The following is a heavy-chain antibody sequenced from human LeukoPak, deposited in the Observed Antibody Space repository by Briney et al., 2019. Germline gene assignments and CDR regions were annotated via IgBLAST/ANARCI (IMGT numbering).Heavy chain of an antibody. D-gene: IGHD3-10*01. CDR1: GFTFSSYA. CDR2: ISGSGGST. CDR3: AKDRGYYYGSGSYYDY. Sequence: GGSLRLSCAASGFTFSSYAMSWVRHAPGKGLEWVSAISGSGGSTYYADSVKGRFTISRDNSKNTLYLQMNSLRAEETAVYYCAKDRGYYYGSGSYYDYWGQGTLVTVSS. V-gene: IGHV3-23*01. J-gene: IGHJ4*02.